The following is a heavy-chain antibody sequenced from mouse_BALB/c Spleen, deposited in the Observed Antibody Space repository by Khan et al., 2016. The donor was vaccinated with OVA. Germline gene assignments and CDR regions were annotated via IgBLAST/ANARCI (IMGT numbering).Heavy chain of an antibody. CDR2: INTHSGVP. CDR3: ARSYRYYWYVDV. J-gene: IGHJ1*01. Sequence: QIQLVQSGPELKKPGETVRISCKASGYTFTTAGMQWVQKMPGKGLKWIGWINTHSGVPKYAETFKGRFAFSLETSASTAYLQISNLKNEDTATYFCARSYRYYWYVDVWGAGTTVTVSS. D-gene: IGHD2-14*01. V-gene: IGHV9-4*02. CDR1: GYTFTTAG.